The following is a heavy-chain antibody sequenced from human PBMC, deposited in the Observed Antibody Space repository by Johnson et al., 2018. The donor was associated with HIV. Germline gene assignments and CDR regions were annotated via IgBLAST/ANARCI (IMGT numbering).Heavy chain of an antibody. CDR1: GFTFSSYA. Sequence: QVQLVESGGGVVQPGRSLRLSCAASGFTFSSYAMHWVRQAPGKGLEWVAVISYDGSNKYYADSVKGRFTISRDNSKNTLYLQMNSLRAEDTAVYYCATDIAVGGACDMWGRGTMVTVSA. CDR2: ISYDGSNK. CDR3: ATDIAVGGACDM. V-gene: IGHV3-30-3*01. D-gene: IGHD6-19*01. J-gene: IGHJ3*02.